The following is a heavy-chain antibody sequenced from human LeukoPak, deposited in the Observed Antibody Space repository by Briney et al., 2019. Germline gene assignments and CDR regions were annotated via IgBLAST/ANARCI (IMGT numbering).Heavy chain of an antibody. CDR2: ISGSGGST. CDR1: GFTFSSYA. J-gene: IGHJ4*02. Sequence: GGSLRLSCAASGFTFSSYAMSWVRQAPGKGLEWVSAISGSGGSTYYADSVKGRFTISRDNSKNTLYLQMNSLRAEDTAVYYCAKSAYGSGSYRIVHLDYWGQGTLVTVSS. D-gene: IGHD3-10*01. CDR3: AKSAYGSGSYRIVHLDY. V-gene: IGHV3-23*01.